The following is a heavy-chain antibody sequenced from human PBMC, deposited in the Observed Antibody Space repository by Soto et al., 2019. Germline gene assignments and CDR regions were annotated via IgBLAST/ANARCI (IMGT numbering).Heavy chain of an antibody. J-gene: IGHJ4*02. V-gene: IGHV4-31*03. CDR2: INYRGST. CDR1: GGSISNGDYY. D-gene: IGHD2-2*01. CDR3: ARDAPETAPY. Sequence: QVQLQESGPGLVKPSQTLSLTCTVSGGSISNGDYYWNWIRQHPEKGLEWIGYINYRGSTFYNPSLKSRIIISVEKSKNQFSLKLSSVTAADTAVYHCARDAPETAPYWGQGTLVTVSS.